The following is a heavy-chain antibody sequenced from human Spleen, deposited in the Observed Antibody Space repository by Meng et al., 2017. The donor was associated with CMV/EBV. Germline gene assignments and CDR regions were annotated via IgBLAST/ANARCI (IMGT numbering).Heavy chain of an antibody. Sequence: LTCAASGFTFSSYSMHWVRQAPGKGLEWVAVISYDGSNKYYTDSVTGRFTISRDNSKNTLYLQMNSLRAEDTAVYYCARTECARSSTSCYRGHFDFWGRGTQVTVSS. V-gene: IGHV3-30-3*01. CDR2: ISYDGSNK. J-gene: IGHJ2*01. CDR1: GFTFSSYS. CDR3: ARTECARSSTSCYRGHFDF. D-gene: IGHD2-2*01.